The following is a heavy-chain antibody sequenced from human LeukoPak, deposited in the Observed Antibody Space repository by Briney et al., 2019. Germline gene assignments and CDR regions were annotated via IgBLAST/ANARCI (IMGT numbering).Heavy chain of an antibody. V-gene: IGHV1-2*02. CDR3: ARAMVRGVIVNWFDP. D-gene: IGHD3-10*01. CDR1: GYTFTGYY. J-gene: IGHJ5*02. CDR2: INPNSGGT. Sequence: ASVKVSCKASGYTFTGYYMHWVRQAPGQGLEWMGWINPNSGGTNYAQKFQGRVTMTRDTSISTAYMELSRLRSDGTAVYYCARAMVRGVIVNWFDPWGQGTLVTVSS.